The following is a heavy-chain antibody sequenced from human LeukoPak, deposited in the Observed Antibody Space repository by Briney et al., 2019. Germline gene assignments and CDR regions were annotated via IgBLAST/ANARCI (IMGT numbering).Heavy chain of an antibody. Sequence: PSETLSLTCTVSGGSISSYYWSWIRQPPGKGLEWIGYIYYSGSTNYNPSLKSRVTISVDTSKNQFSLKLSSVTAADTAVYYCARGYSGYDSYYYYYYMDVWGKGTTVTISS. J-gene: IGHJ6*03. CDR2: IYYSGST. CDR3: ARGYSGYDSYYYYYYMDV. V-gene: IGHV4-59*01. D-gene: IGHD5-12*01. CDR1: GGSISSYY.